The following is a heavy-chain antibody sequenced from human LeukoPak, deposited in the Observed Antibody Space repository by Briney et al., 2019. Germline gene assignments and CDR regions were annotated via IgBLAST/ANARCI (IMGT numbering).Heavy chain of an antibody. D-gene: IGHD2-2*02. Sequence: SETLSLTCTVSGGSISSYYWSWIRQPAGKGREWIGRIYASGSTNYNPSLESRVTMSVDTSKNQFSLKLSSVTAADTAVYYCARGHCSSTSCYRDGWFDPWGQGTLVTVSS. V-gene: IGHV4-4*07. CDR2: IYASGST. CDR3: ARGHCSSTSCYRDGWFDP. CDR1: GGSISSYY. J-gene: IGHJ5*02.